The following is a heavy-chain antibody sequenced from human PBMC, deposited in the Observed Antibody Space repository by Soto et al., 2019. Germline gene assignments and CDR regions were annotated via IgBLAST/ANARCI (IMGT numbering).Heavy chain of an antibody. J-gene: IGHJ4*02. D-gene: IGHD6-13*01. V-gene: IGHV4-4*02. CDR2: SHQSGNT. CDR3: ATRDSSRFY. CDR1: GVSISSHDW. Sequence: QVQLQESGPGLVKPSGTLSLTCAVSGVSISSHDWWTWVRQPPGKGLEWIGESHQSGNTNYNSSIESRVTISVDKSKNQFSLKLTSVTVAYTAGDYCATRDSSRFYWGQGTLVTVSS.